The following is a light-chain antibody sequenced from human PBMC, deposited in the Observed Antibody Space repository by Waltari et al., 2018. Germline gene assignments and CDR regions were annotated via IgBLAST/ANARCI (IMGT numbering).Light chain of an antibody. J-gene: IGLJ2*01. CDR3: SSYTSSSTGI. Sequence: QSALTQPASVSGSPGQSITISCTGTSSFVGNYDHVSWFQQHPDKAPKLMIYEVSHRTSGVSYRFSGSKSGNTASLTISGLQAEDEADYYCSSYTSSSTGIFGGGTKLTVL. V-gene: IGLV2-14*01. CDR1: SSFVGNYDH. CDR2: EVS.